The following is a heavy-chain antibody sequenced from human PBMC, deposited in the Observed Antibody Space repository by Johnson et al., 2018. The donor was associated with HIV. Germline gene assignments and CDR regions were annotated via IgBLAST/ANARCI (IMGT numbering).Heavy chain of an antibody. CDR3: AREDGDSSSWAGAFDI. CDR1: GFTFSDYY. D-gene: IGHD6-13*01. V-gene: IGHV3-11*01. Sequence: QVQLVESGGGVVQPGRSLRLSCAASGFTFSDYYMSWIRQAPGKGLEWVSYISRSGSTIYYADSVKGRFTISRDNAKNSLYLQMNSLRAEDTAVYYCAREDGDSSSWAGAFDIWGQGTMVTVSS. J-gene: IGHJ3*02. CDR2: ISRSGSTI.